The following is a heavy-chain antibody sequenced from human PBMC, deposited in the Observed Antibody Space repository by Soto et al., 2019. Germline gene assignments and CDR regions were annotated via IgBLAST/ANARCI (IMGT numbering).Heavy chain of an antibody. V-gene: IGHV1-69*01. Sequence: QVQLVQSGAAVRKPGSSVKVSCKASGGTFTKYAITWVRQAPRQGLEWMGGIVPLPGTTNYAQKLRGRVTVSADESTSTAYLELSSVRSEETSVYYCASGVGGLGGSSGWPDYAFDVWGQGTMVIVSS. J-gene: IGHJ3*01. CDR3: ASGVGGLGGSSGWPDYAFDV. CDR2: IVPLPGTT. CDR1: GGTFTKYA. D-gene: IGHD6-19*01.